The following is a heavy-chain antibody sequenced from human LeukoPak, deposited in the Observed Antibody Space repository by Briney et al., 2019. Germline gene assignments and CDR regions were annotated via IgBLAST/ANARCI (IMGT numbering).Heavy chain of an antibody. J-gene: IGHJ4*02. Sequence: ESGPTLVKPTQTLTLTCTFSGFSLSTSGVGMGWIRQPPGKALEWLALIYWDDDKRYSPSLKSRLTITKDTSKNQVVLTMTNMDPVDTATYYCAHAPTRHWKGGVDHWGQGTLVTVSS. V-gene: IGHV2-5*02. CDR1: GFSLSTSGVG. D-gene: IGHD2-8*02. CDR2: IYWDDDK. CDR3: AHAPTRHWKGGVDH.